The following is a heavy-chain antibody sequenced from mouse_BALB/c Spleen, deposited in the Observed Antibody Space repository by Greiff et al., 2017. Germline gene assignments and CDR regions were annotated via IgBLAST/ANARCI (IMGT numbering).Heavy chain of an antibody. CDR1: GYTFTDYY. D-gene: IGHD5-5*01. Sequence: EVQLVESGPELVKPGASVKISCKASGYTFTDYYMHWVKQSHGKSLEWIGYIYPYNGGTGYNQKFKSKATLTVDNSSSTAYMELRSLTSEDSAVYYCARGEGNYGLPFAYWGQGTLVTVSA. CDR2: IYPYNGGT. J-gene: IGHJ3*01. V-gene: IGHV1S29*02. CDR3: ARGEGNYGLPFAY.